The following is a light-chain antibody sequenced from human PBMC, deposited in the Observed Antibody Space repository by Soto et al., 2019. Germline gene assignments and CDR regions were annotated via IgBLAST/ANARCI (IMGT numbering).Light chain of an antibody. CDR1: NSNIESNT. V-gene: IGLV1-44*01. CDR2: SNN. J-gene: IGLJ3*02. CDR3: AAWDDSLNGWV. Sequence: QSVLTQPPSASGTPGQRVTISCSGGNSNIESNTVNWYQQLPGTAPKLLIYSNNQRPSGVPDRFSGSKSGTSASLAISGLQSEDEAEYHCAAWDDSLNGWVFGGGTKLTVL.